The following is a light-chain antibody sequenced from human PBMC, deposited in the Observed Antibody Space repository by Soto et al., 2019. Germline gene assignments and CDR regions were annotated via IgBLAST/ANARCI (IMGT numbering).Light chain of an antibody. CDR3: QRYNNWPG. V-gene: IGKV3-15*01. Sequence: EIVMTQSPATLSVSPGESATLSCRASQSISNSLAWYQHKPGQAPRLLIFGASTRATGVPARFSGSGSGTEFTLTISSLQSEDFAVYYCQRYNNWPGFGPGTKLEI. CDR2: GAS. J-gene: IGKJ2*01. CDR1: QSISNS.